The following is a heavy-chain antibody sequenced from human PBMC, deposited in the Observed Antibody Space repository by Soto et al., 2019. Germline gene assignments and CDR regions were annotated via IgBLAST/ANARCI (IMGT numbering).Heavy chain of an antibody. D-gene: IGHD1-1*01. Sequence: LRNCCRGSGDSCAGFGGVWVRKMPGKGLEWMGIIYPGDSDTRYSPSFQGQVTISADKSISTAYLQWSSLKASDTAMYYCATLIQFRGYGMDVWGQGTTVTVSS. V-gene: IGHV5-51*01. CDR3: ATLIQFRGYGMDV. CDR2: IYPGDSDT. J-gene: IGHJ6*02. CDR1: GDSCAGFG.